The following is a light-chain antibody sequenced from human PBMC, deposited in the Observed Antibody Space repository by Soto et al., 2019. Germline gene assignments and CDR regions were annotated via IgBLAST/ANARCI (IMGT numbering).Light chain of an antibody. CDR1: SSDVGGYNY. CDR3: SSYTSSSTRV. V-gene: IGLV2-14*01. CDR2: DVS. J-gene: IGLJ7*01. Sequence: QSALTQPASVSGSPGQSITISCTGTSSDVGGYNYVSWYQQHPGKAPKLMIYDVSNRPSGGSNRFSGSKSGNTASLTLSGLQAEDEADYYCSSYTSSSTRVFGTGTQLTVL.